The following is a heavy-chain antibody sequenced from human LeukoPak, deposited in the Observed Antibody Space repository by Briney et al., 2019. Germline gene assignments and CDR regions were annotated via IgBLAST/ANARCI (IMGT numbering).Heavy chain of an antibody. Sequence: PSETPSLTCTVSGGSISSSSYYRGWIRQPPGKGLEWIGSIYYSGSTYYNPSLKSRVTISVDTSKNQFSLKLSSVTAADTAVYYCARQGYSYGYYFDYWGQGTLVTVSS. J-gene: IGHJ4*02. CDR2: IYYSGST. V-gene: IGHV4-39*01. CDR1: GGSISSSSYY. D-gene: IGHD5-18*01. CDR3: ARQGYSYGYYFDY.